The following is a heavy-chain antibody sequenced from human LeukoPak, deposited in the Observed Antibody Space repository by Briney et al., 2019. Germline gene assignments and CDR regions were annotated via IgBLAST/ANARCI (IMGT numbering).Heavy chain of an antibody. J-gene: IGHJ4*02. V-gene: IGHV1-8*03. Sequence: ASVKVSCKASGYTFTSYDINWVRQATGQGLEWMGWMNPNSGNTGYAQKFQGRVTITRNTSISTAYMELSSLRSEDTAVYYCARVSRIAPGGGLGYWDQGTLVTVSS. CDR2: MNPNSGNT. D-gene: IGHD6-13*01. CDR1: GYTFTSYD. CDR3: ARVSRIAPGGGLGY.